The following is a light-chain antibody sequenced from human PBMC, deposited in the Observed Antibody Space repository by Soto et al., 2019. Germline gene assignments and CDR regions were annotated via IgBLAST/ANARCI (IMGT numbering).Light chain of an antibody. CDR1: QNINNY. Sequence: DIQMTQSPSSLSASLVDRFTITCQASQNINNYLNWYQQKPGRAPKLLIYDASNLEAGVPSRFSGSGSGTDFTLTISSLQPKDFATYYCQQSYSTPRTFGPGTKVDI. CDR3: QQSYSTPRT. CDR2: DAS. V-gene: IGKV1-39*01. J-gene: IGKJ3*01.